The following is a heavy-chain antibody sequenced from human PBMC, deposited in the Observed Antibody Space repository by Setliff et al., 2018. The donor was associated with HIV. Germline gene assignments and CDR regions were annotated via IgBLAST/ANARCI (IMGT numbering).Heavy chain of an antibody. V-gene: IGHV3-23*01. J-gene: IGHJ3*02. CDR1: GFTFDSYA. CDR3: AKYMHYYASGDFSDYGSDI. CDR2: ISASGGST. Sequence: PGGSLRLSCAVSGFTFDSYAMSWVRQAPGKGLEWVSGISASGGSTFFADSVKGRFIISRDNVKNTLYLQMNSLRVEDTAVYYCAKYMHYYASGDFSDYGSDIWGQGTMVTVS. D-gene: IGHD3-10*01.